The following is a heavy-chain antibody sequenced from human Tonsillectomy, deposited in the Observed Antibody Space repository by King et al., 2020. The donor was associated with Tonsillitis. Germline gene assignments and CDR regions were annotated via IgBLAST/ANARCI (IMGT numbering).Heavy chain of an antibody. Sequence: VQLVESGGVVVQPGGSLRLSCAASGFTFDDYTMNWVRQAPGKGLEWVSLISWDGGSTYYADSVKGRFTISRDNSKNSLYLQMNSLRTEDTALYYCAKDWGYCSGTSCYTFSWFDSWGQGTLAT. CDR3: AKDWGYCSGTSCYTFSWFDS. V-gene: IGHV3-43*01. CDR2: ISWDGGST. CDR1: GFTFDDYT. D-gene: IGHD2-2*02. J-gene: IGHJ5*01.